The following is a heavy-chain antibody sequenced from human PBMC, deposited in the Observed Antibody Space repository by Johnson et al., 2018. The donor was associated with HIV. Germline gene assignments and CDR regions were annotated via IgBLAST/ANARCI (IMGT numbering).Heavy chain of an antibody. CDR2: IKQDGSEK. J-gene: IGHJ3*02. Sequence: QLVESGGGVVQPGRSLRLSCAASGFTFSSYWMSWVRQAPGKGLEWVANIKQDGSEKYYVDSVKGRFTISRDNAKNSLYLQMNSLRAEDTAVYYCARRYSGSYGAFDIWGQGTMVTVSS. CDR3: ARRYSGSYGAFDI. CDR1: GFTFSSYW. V-gene: IGHV3-7*05. D-gene: IGHD1-26*01.